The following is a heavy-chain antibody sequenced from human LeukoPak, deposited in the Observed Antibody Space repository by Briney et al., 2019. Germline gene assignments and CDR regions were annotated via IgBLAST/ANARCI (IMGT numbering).Heavy chain of an antibody. CDR2: IYNSGST. CDR1: GGSISTYY. CDR3: ARENSNSWYLDY. D-gene: IGHD6-13*01. V-gene: IGHV4-59*01. Sequence: PSETLSLTCTVSGGSISTYYWSWIRQPPGKGLEWIGYIYNSGSTNYNPSLKSRVTISVDTSKNQFSLKLSSVTAADTAVYYCARENSNSWYLDYWGQGTLVTVSS. J-gene: IGHJ4*02.